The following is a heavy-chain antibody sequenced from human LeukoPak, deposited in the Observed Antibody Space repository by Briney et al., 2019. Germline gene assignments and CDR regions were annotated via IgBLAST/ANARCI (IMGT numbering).Heavy chain of an antibody. J-gene: IGHJ6*03. V-gene: IGHV1-18*01. D-gene: IGHD6-6*01. Sequence: ASVKVSCKASGYTFITYGISWVRQAPGQGLEWMGWISAFNGNTDYAQNLQGRVTMTTDTSTSTAYMELRSLRSDDTAVYYCARTGGGGSIAARLHYYYMDVWGKGTTVTVSS. CDR3: ARTGGGGSIAARLHYYYMDV. CDR1: GYTFITYG. CDR2: ISAFNGNT.